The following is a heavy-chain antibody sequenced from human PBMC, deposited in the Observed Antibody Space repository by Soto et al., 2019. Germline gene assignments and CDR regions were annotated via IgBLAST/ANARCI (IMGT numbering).Heavy chain of an antibody. CDR2: IYYSGST. Sequence: PSETLSLTCTVSGGSISSSSYYWGWIRQPPGKGLEWIGSIYYSGSTYYNPSLKSRVTISVDTSKNQFSLKLSSVTAADTAVYYCAFTTEGYYHYGMDCSGQGTIVTVSS. CDR3: AFTTEGYYHYGMDC. CDR1: GGSISSSSYY. V-gene: IGHV4-39*01. D-gene: IGHD3-22*01. J-gene: IGHJ6*02.